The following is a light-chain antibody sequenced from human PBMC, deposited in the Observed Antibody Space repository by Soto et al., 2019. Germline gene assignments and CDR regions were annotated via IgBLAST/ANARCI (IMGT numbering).Light chain of an antibody. CDR1: ISDVGGYNY. Sequence: QSALTQPPSASGSPGQSVTISCTGSISDVGGYNYVSWYQQHPGKAPKLMIYDVSKRPSGVPDRFSGSKSGNTASLTVSGLQAEDEADYYCSSYAGSNIVVFGGGTKLTVL. J-gene: IGLJ2*01. V-gene: IGLV2-8*01. CDR2: DVS. CDR3: SSYAGSNIVV.